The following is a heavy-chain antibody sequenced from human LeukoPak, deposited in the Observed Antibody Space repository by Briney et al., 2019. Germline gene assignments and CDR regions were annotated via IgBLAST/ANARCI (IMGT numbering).Heavy chain of an antibody. D-gene: IGHD1-1*01. J-gene: IGHJ4*02. CDR3: ASWDWNPNYYFDY. CDR2: INPNSGRT. Sequence: ASVKVSCKSSGYTFTGYYMHWVRQAPGQGLEWMGRINPNSGRTNYAQKFQGRVTMTRDTSITTAYVELSSLRSDDTAVYYCASWDWNPNYYFDYWGQGTLVTVSS. V-gene: IGHV1-2*06. CDR1: GYTFTGYY.